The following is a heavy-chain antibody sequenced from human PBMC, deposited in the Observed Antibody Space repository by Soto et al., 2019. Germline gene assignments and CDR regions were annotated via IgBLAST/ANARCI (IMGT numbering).Heavy chain of an antibody. V-gene: IGHV3-30*03. CDR1: EFTFSSFR. CDR3: AHRDGFGEFDS. Sequence: GPLRLSCAACEFTFSSFRMHCVRQAPGKGLEWVALISYDGSKEYYDDSVKGRFTITKDTSRNQVVLTMTNMDPVDTATYFCAHRDGFGEFDSWGQGTLVTVS. CDR2: ISYDGSKE. D-gene: IGHD3-10*01. J-gene: IGHJ5*01.